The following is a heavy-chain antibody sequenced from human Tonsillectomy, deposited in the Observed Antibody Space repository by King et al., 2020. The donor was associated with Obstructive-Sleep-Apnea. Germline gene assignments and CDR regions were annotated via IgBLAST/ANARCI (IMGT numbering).Heavy chain of an antibody. V-gene: IGHV1-8*01. CDR2: MNPNTGST. CDR1: AYTFSYYE. J-gene: IGHJ4*02. Sequence: VQLVESGAEVKKPGASVKVSCKASAYTFSYYEVNWVRQATGQGLEWMGWMNPNTGSTAYAQKFQGRVTMTRNTSISTAYMELSSLRSEDTAVYYCARGLLTAGGDYWGQGTLVTVSS. D-gene: IGHD2/OR15-2a*01. CDR3: ARGLLTAGGDY.